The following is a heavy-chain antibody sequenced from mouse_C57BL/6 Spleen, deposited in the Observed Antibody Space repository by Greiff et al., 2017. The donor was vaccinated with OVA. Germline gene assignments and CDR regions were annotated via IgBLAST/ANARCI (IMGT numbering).Heavy chain of an antibody. CDR1: GYTFTSYW. J-gene: IGHJ3*01. D-gene: IGHD3-2*02. CDR2: IDPSDSYT. V-gene: IGHV1-59*01. Sequence: VQLQQPGAELVRPGTSVKLSCKASGYTFTSYWMHWVKQRPGQGLEWIGVIDPSDSYTNYNQKFKGKATLTVDTSSSTAYMQLSSLTSEDSAVYYCARMGSSGYAYWGQGTLVTVSA. CDR3: ARMGSSGYAY.